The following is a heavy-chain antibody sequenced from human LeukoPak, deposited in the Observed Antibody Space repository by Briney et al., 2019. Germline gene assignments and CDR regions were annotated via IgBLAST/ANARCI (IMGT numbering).Heavy chain of an antibody. CDR2: ISSSSGSI. CDR1: GFTFSSYS. Sequence: GGSLRLSCAASGFTFSSYSMNWVRQAPGKGLEWVSFISSSSGSIYYADSVKGRITISRDNSKNTLYLQMNSLRAEDTAVYYCARAGGDADWFDPWGQGTLVTVSS. J-gene: IGHJ5*02. V-gene: IGHV3-48*01. D-gene: IGHD4-17*01. CDR3: ARAGGDADWFDP.